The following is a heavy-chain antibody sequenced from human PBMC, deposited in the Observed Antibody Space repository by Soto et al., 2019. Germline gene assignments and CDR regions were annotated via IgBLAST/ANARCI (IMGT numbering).Heavy chain of an antibody. D-gene: IGHD3-9*01. J-gene: IGHJ5*02. Sequence: SETLSLTCTVSGGSISSGGYYWSWIRQHPGKGLEWIGYIYYSGSTYYNPSLKSRVTISVDTSKNQFSLKLSSVTAADTAVYYCARDYYDILTGENWFDPWGQGTLVTVS. CDR3: ARDYYDILTGENWFDP. V-gene: IGHV4-31*03. CDR1: GGSISSGGYY. CDR2: IYYSGST.